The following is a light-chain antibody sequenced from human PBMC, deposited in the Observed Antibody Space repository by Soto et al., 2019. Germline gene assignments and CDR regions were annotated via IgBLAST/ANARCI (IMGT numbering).Light chain of an antibody. CDR1: QTISSSY. CDR3: QQYDSSPRT. J-gene: IGKJ1*01. CDR2: GPF. V-gene: IGKV3-20*01. Sequence: IVLTQSPGTLSLSPVERATLSCRAGQTISSSYLAWYQEKPGQAPRLLIYGPFSRATGIPDRFSGSGSGKDFTLTINRLEPEDFAVYYCQQYDSSPRTFGQGTKVDIK.